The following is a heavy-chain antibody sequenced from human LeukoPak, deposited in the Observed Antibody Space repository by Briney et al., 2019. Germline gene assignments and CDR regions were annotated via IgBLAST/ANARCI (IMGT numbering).Heavy chain of an antibody. V-gene: IGHV3-23*01. J-gene: IGHJ6*02. CDR2: ISGSGGAT. Sequence: GGSLRLSCAASGFTFNNYAMSWVRQAPGKGLEWVSAISGSGGATYYADSVKGRFTISRDNSKNTLFLRMNSLRVEDTAVYYCAKAPAAATKYYYGMDVWGQGTTVTVS. CDR1: GFTFNNYA. D-gene: IGHD6-13*01. CDR3: AKAPAAATKYYYGMDV.